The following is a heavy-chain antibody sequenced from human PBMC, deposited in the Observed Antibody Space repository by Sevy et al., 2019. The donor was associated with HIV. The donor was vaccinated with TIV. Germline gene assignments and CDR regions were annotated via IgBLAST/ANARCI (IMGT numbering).Heavy chain of an antibody. CDR2: IGGSADYT. CDR1: GFTFSSYA. CDR3: AKVGGSGYYETNNFDY. V-gene: IGHV3-23*01. Sequence: GGSLRLSCVTSGFTFSSYAMSWVRQTPGKGLEWVSAIGGSADYTYYADSVKGRFTISRDNSKNTLYLQMNSLRAEDTAVYYCAKVGGSGYYETNNFDYWGQGTLVTVSS. D-gene: IGHD3-22*01. J-gene: IGHJ4*02.